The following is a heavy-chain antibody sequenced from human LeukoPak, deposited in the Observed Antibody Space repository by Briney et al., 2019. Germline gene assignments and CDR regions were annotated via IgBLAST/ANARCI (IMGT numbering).Heavy chain of an antibody. CDR1: GFTFSSYA. J-gene: IGHJ4*02. D-gene: IGHD3-10*01. V-gene: IGHV3-23*01. Sequence: PGGSLRLSCAASGFTFSSYAVSWVRQAPGKGLEWVSAISGSGGSTYYADSVKGRFTISRDNSKNTLYLQMNSLRAEDTAVYYCANSYGSGSYYNEIDYFDYWGQGTLVTVSS. CDR3: ANSYGSGSYYNEIDYFDY. CDR2: ISGSGGST.